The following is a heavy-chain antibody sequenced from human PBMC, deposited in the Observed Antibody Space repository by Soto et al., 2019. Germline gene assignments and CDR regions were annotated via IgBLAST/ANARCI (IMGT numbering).Heavy chain of an antibody. CDR1: GFTFSTYA. CDR2: VSDSGLNT. J-gene: IGHJ4*02. Sequence: GGSLRLSCAASGFTFSTYAMAWVRQAPGKGLDWVSGVSDSGLNTDYADPVKGRFTISRDNSKNTLYLQMNSLQAEDTAVYYCAKVSRPSRISSPDFDYWGQAPLVTVSS. V-gene: IGHV3-23*01. CDR3: AKVSRPSRISSPDFDY.